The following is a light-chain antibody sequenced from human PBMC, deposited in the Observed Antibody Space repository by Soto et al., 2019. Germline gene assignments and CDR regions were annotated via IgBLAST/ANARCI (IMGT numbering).Light chain of an antibody. CDR3: QSYDSSLSGSGVV. CDR2: GNS. CDR1: SSNIGAGYD. J-gene: IGLJ2*01. V-gene: IGLV1-40*01. Sequence: QSVLTQPPSVSGAPGQRVTISCTGSSSNIGAGYDVHGYQQLPGTAPKLLIYGNSNRPSGVPDRFSGSKSGTSASLAITGLQAEDEADYYCQSYDSSLSGSGVVFGGGTKLTVL.